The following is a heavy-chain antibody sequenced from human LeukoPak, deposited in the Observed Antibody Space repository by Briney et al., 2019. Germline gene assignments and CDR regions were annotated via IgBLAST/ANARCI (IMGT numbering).Heavy chain of an antibody. CDR1: GFAFSDYA. J-gene: IGHJ4*02. D-gene: IGHD3-16*02. CDR2: ISDSGGST. V-gene: IGHV3-23*01. CDR3: ARHDSFIPY. Sequence: GGSLRLSCVASGFAFSDYAVSWVRQAPGKGLEWVSGISDSGGSTYYADSVKGRCTISRDNSKNTVSLQMNNLRAEDTAVYFCARHDSFIPYWGQGTLVTVTS.